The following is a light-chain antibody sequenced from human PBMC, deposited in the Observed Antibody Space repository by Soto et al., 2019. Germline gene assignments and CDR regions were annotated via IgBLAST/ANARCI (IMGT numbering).Light chain of an antibody. CDR3: QHYGSSPET. Sequence: EILMTQSPATLSVSPGERATLSCRASQSVSSDLAWYHQKPGQAPRLLIYGASSRATGIPDRFSGSGSGTDFTLTISRLEPEDFAVYYCQHYGSSPETFGQGTKVDIK. CDR1: QSVSSD. CDR2: GAS. V-gene: IGKV3-20*01. J-gene: IGKJ1*01.